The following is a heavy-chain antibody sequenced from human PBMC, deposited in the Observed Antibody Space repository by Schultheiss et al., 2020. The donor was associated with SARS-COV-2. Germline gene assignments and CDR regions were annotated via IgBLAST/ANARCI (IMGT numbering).Heavy chain of an antibody. CDR2: ISYDGSNE. CDR3: ARDQTYYDFWSGYYRYYYYGMDV. CDR1: GFTFSSYG. Sequence: GSLRLSCAASGFTFSSYGMHWVRQAPGKGLEWVAVISYDGSNEYYADSVKGRFTLSRDNAKNSLYLQMNSLRAEDTAVYYCARDQTYYDFWSGYYRYYYYGMDVWGQGTTVTVSS. V-gene: IGHV3-33*01. D-gene: IGHD3-3*01. J-gene: IGHJ6*02.